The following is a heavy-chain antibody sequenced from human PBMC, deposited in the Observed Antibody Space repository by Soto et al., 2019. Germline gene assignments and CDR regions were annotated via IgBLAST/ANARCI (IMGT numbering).Heavy chain of an antibody. D-gene: IGHD5-18*01. CDR2: ISYDGSNK. Sequence: QVQLVESGGGVVQPGRSLRLSCAASGFTFSSYGMHWVRQAPGKGLEWVAVISYDGSNKYYADSVKGRFTISRDNSKNTLYLQMNSLRAEDTAVYYCAKVGERGYSYGWLDYWGQGTLVTVSS. V-gene: IGHV3-30*18. J-gene: IGHJ4*02. CDR3: AKVGERGYSYGWLDY. CDR1: GFTFSSYG.